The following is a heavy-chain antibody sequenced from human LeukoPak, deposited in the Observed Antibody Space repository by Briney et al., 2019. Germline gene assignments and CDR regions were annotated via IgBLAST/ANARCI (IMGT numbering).Heavy chain of an antibody. D-gene: IGHD3-10*01. J-gene: IGHJ4*02. CDR3: ARQPYYYGSGSYYNAEVDY. V-gene: IGHV4-39*01. CDR2: IYYSGSP. Sequence: TSETLSLTCTVSGGSISSSPYYWGWIRQPPGKGLEWIGSIYYSGSPHYNPSLKSRVSISVETSKNHFSLKLNSVTAADTAVYYCARQPYYYGSGSYYNAEVDYWGQGTLVTVSS. CDR1: GGSISSSPYY.